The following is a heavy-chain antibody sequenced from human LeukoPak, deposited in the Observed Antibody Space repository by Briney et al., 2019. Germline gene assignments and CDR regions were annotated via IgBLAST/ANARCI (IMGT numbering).Heavy chain of an antibody. CDR3: AKDPPAVYCGGDCYFDY. CDR2: ISRSGGST. Sequence: GGSLRLSCAASGFSFSNYGMNWVRQAPGKGLEWVSGISRSGGSTYYADSVKGRFTISRDNSKNTLYLQMNSLRAEDTAVYYCAKDPPAVYCGGDCYFDYWGQGTLVTVSS. D-gene: IGHD2-21*02. CDR1: GFSFSNYG. J-gene: IGHJ4*02. V-gene: IGHV3-23*01.